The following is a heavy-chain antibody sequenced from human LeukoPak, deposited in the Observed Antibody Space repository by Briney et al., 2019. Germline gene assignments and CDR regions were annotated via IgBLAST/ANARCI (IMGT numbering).Heavy chain of an antibody. V-gene: IGHV3-53*01. CDR2: IDSDNT. J-gene: IGHJ4*02. CDR3: ARRAGAYSHPYDY. D-gene: IGHD2-15*01. Sequence: GGSLRLSCTVSGFTVSTNSMIWVRQAPGKGREWVSFIDSDNTHYSDSVKGRFTISRDNSKNTHYRQMNILRAEDTAVYYCARRAGAYSHPYDYWGQGTLVTVS. CDR1: GFTVSTNS.